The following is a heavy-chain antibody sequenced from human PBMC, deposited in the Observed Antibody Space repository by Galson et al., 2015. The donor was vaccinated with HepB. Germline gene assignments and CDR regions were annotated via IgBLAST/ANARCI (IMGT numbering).Heavy chain of an antibody. J-gene: IGHJ5*02. CDR3: ARGNGYYDRSVDP. V-gene: IGHV3-48*04. D-gene: IGHD3-22*01. CDR1: GFTFSAYS. CDR2: INSRSTTI. Sequence: SLRLSCAASGFTFSAYSMNWVRQVPGKGLEWVSYINSRSTTIYYADSVKGRFTISRDNAKNSLHLQMNSLRAEDTALYYCARGNGYYDRSVDPWGQGTQVTVSS.